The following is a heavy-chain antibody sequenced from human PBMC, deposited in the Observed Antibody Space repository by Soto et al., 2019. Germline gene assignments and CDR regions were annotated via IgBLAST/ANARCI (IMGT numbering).Heavy chain of an antibody. CDR2: INHSGST. Sequence: SETLSLTCAVYGGSFSGYYWSWIRQPPGKGLEWIGEINHSGSTNYNPSLKSRVTISVDTSKNQFSLKLSSVTAADTAVNYCASYFDDSSALGYWGQGTLVTVSS. D-gene: IGHD3-22*01. CDR3: ASYFDDSSALGY. V-gene: IGHV4-34*01. J-gene: IGHJ4*02. CDR1: GGSFSGYY.